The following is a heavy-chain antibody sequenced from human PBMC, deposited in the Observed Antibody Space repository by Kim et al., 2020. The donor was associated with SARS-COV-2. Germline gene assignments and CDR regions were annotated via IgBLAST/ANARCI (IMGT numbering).Heavy chain of an antibody. D-gene: IGHD1-26*01. V-gene: IGHV4-59*13. J-gene: IGHJ6*02. CDR2: IYYSGST. CDR3: ARETDDVVGATYGMDV. CDR1: GGSISGYY. Sequence: SETLSLTCTVSGGSISGYYWTWIRQPPGKGLEWMGYIYYSGSTNYNPSLKSRLTISVDTSKSHFSLKLNSVTAADTAVYYCARETDDVVGATYGMDVWGPGTTVTVSS.